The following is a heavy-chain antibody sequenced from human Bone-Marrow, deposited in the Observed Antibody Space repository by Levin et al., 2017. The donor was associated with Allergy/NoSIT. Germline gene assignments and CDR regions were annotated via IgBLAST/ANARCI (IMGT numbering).Heavy chain of an antibody. D-gene: IGHD6-13*01. CDR2: ISSNGFNT. CDR3: VKRVGVAADGTNNWYFDL. J-gene: IGHJ2*01. CDR1: GFTFSSYA. V-gene: IGHV3-64D*06. Sequence: TGGSLRLSCSASGFTFSSYAMHWVRQAPGKGLEYVSAISSNGFNTYYADSVKGRFTISRDNSKNTLYLQMSSLRAEDTAVYYCVKRVGVAADGTNNWYFDLWGRGTLVTVSS.